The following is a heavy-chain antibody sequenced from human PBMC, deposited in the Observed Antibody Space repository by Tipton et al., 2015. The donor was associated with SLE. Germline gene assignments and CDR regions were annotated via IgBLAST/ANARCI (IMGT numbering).Heavy chain of an antibody. J-gene: IGHJ4*02. CDR2: IYYSGST. CDR3: ARGGADYYDSSGSTFDY. CDR1: GGSISSSSYY. V-gene: IGHV4-39*07. D-gene: IGHD3-22*01. Sequence: TLSLTCTVSGGSISSSSYYWGWIRQPPGKGLEWIGSIYYSGSTYYNPSLKSRVTISVDTSKNQFSLKLSSVTAADTAVYYCARGGADYYDSSGSTFDYWGQGTLVTVSS.